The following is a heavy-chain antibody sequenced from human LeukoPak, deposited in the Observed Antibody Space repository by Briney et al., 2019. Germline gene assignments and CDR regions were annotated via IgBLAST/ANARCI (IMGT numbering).Heavy chain of an antibody. CDR1: GFTFINYW. Sequence: GGSLRLSCAASGFTFINYWMSWVRQAPGKGLEWVANIKQDGSEKYYVDSVKDRFTISRDNAKNLLYLQMSSLRAEDTALYYCTRDFFMLGQPGYSDGWQAAAWHYFDSWGQGTLVTVSS. CDR3: TRDFFMLGQPGYSDGWQAAAWHYFDS. D-gene: IGHD6-19*01. CDR2: IKQDGSEK. V-gene: IGHV3-7*01. J-gene: IGHJ4*02.